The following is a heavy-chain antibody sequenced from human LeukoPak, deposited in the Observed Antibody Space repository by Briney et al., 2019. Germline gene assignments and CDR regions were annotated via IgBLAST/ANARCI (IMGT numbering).Heavy chain of an antibody. CDR2: IYSDSST. Sequence: AGGSLRLSCAASGFTVSSNYMNWVRQAPGKGLECVSVIYSDSSTYYADSVKGRFTISRDNSKNTLYLQMNSLRAEDTAVYYCAKEDHSGSYYYFDYWGQGTLVTVSS. V-gene: IGHV3-53*01. CDR3: AKEDHSGSYYYFDY. J-gene: IGHJ4*02. CDR1: GFTVSSNY. D-gene: IGHD1-26*01.